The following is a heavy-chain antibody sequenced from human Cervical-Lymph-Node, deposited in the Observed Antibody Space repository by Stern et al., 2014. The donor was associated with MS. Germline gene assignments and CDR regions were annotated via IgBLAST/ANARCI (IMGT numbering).Heavy chain of an antibody. CDR2: IFSNEEK. V-gene: IGHV2-26*01. Sequence: ESGPVLVKPTETLTLTCTVSGFSLSNARMGVSWIRQPPGKDLAWLAHIFSNEEKSYSTSLKGRLTISKDTSKSQVVLTMTNMDPVDTATYYCARIEPPRFYDSSGYYYAYWGQETLVTVSS. D-gene: IGHD3-22*01. CDR3: ARIEPPRFYDSSGYYYAY. J-gene: IGHJ4*02. CDR1: GFSLSNARMG.